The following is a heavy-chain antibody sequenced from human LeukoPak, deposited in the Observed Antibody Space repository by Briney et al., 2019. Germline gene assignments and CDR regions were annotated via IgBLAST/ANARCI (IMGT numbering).Heavy chain of an antibody. CDR2: ISAYNGNT. D-gene: IGHD1-7*01. CDR1: GYTFTIYG. V-gene: IGHV1-18*01. Sequence: ASVTVSYKASGYTFTIYGISWVRRAPGQGLEWMGWISAYNGNTNYAQKLQGRVTMTTDTSTSTAYMEVRSLRSTDTAVYSCAREFPGTTSGDYWGPGTLVTVSS. J-gene: IGHJ4*02. CDR3: AREFPGTTSGDY.